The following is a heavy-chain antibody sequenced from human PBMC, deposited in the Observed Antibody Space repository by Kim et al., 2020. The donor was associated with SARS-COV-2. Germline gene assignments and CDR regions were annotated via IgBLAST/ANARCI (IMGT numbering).Heavy chain of an antibody. V-gene: IGHV4-34*01. Sequence: PSLKSRVTISADTSKNQFSLKLSSVTAADTAVYYCARGRSITMIVGYFDLWGRGTLVTVSS. J-gene: IGHJ2*01. CDR3: ARGRSITMIVGYFDL. D-gene: IGHD3-22*01.